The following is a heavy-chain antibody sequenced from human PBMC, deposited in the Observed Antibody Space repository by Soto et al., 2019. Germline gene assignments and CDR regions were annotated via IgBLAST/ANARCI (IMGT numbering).Heavy chain of an antibody. CDR3: AKDGTFSGEYYFDQ. J-gene: IGHJ4*02. Sequence: GSLRLSCTASEXAFTALSISWVRQAPGMGLEWVSCVSGSGLSQYYADSVNGRFTISRDNSKNTVYLQMNSLRAEDTAIYYCAKDGTFSGEYYFDQWGPGSLGTVSS. V-gene: IGHV3-23*01. D-gene: IGHD1-26*01. CDR2: VSGSGLSQ. CDR1: EXAFTALS.